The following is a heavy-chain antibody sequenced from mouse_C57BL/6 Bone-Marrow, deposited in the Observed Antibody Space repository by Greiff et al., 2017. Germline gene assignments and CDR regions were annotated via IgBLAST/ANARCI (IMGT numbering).Heavy chain of an antibody. J-gene: IGHJ2*01. V-gene: IGHV1-26*01. CDR3: ARWGSGSSSFDY. CDR1: GYTFTDYY. CDR2: INPNNGGT. D-gene: IGHD1-1*01. Sequence: VQLQQSGPELVKPGASVKISCKASGYTFTDYYMNWVKQSHGKSLEWIGDINPNNGGTSYNQKFKGKATLTVDKSSSTAYMELRSLTSEDSAVYYCARWGSGSSSFDYWGQGTTLTVSS.